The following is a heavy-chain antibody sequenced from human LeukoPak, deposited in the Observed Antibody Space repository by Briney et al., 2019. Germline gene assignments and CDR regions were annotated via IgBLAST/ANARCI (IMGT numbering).Heavy chain of an antibody. D-gene: IGHD1-26*01. CDR2: ISSSSSYI. CDR3: ARESGVDY. V-gene: IGHV3-21*01. Sequence: GGSLRLSCAASGFTVSSNYMSWVRQAPGKGLEWVSSISSSSSYIYYADSVKGRFTISRDNAKNSLYLQMNSLRAEDTAVYYCARESGVDYWGQGTLVTVSS. CDR1: GFTVSSNY. J-gene: IGHJ4*02.